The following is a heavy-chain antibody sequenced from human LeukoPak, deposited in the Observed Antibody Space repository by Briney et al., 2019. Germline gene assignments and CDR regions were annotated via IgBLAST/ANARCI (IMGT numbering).Heavy chain of an antibody. J-gene: IGHJ4*02. CDR1: GFTFSLYW. Sequence: GGSLRLSCVVSGFTFSLYWMNWVRQAPGKGLEWVANIKQDGSEEYYADSVKGRFTISRDNAKNSLYLQMNSLRAKDTAVYCCARDSSGSYLFDYWGQGTLVAVSS. CDR2: IKQDGSEE. CDR3: ARDSSGSYLFDY. V-gene: IGHV3-7*01. D-gene: IGHD1-26*01.